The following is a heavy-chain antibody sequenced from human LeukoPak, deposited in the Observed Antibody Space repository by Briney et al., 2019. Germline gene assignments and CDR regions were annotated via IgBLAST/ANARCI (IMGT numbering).Heavy chain of an antibody. D-gene: IGHD2-2*02. CDR3: ARENCDSTTCYKTIDY. V-gene: IGHV3-64*01. CDR1: GFTFSIDA. Sequence: GGSLRLSCAASGFTFSIDAMHWVRQAPGKGLEYVSAITSNGGSAYYANSVKGRFTISRDNSKNTLYLQMGSLRAEDMAVYYCARENCDSTTCYKTIDYWGQGTLVTVSS. CDR2: ITSNGGSA. J-gene: IGHJ4*02.